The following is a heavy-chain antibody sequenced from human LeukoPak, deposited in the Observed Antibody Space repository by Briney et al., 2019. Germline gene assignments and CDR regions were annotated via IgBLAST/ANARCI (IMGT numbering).Heavy chain of an antibody. CDR3: AIHTGTNSFFDF. CDR1: GYTFIGYY. V-gene: IGHV1-2*02. D-gene: IGHD3-10*01. Sequence: EASVKVSCRASGYTFIGYYMHWVRQAPGQGLEWMGWIHPNSGDTNYAQSFQGRVTMTRDTSINTAHMELSRLRSNDTAIYYCAIHTGTNSFFDFWGQGTLVTVSS. J-gene: IGHJ4*02. CDR2: IHPNSGDT.